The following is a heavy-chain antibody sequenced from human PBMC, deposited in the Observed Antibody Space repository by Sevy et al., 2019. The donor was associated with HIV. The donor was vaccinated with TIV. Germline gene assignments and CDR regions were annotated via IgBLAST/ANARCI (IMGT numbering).Heavy chain of an antibody. CDR1: GFTFSSYS. V-gene: IGHV3-21*01. CDR3: ARDPHSSSWPYYFDY. J-gene: IGHJ4*02. CDR2: ISSSSSYI. D-gene: IGHD6-13*01. Sequence: GGSLRLSCAASGFTFSSYSMNWVRQAPGKGLEWVSSISSSSSYIYYADSVKGRFTISRDNAKNSLYLQMNSLRAEDTAVYYCARDPHSSSWPYYFDYWGQGTPVTVSS.